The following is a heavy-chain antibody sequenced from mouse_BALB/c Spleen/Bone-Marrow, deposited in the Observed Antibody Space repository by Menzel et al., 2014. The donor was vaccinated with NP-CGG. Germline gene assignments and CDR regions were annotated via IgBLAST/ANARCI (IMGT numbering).Heavy chain of an antibody. CDR1: GYTFTDYW. V-gene: IGHV1-69*02. J-gene: IGHJ3*01. CDR2: IDPSDSET. CDR3: ARTAY. Sequence: VQLQQSGAELVKPGAPVKLSCKASGYTFTDYWMNWVKQRPGRGLEWIGRIDPSDSETHYNQKFKDKATLTVDKSSTTAYIQLSNLTSEDSAVYYCARTAYWGQETLVTVSA.